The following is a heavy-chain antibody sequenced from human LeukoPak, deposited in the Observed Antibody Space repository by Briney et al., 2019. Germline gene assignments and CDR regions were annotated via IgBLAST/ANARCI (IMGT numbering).Heavy chain of an antibody. D-gene: IGHD6-19*01. CDR3: AKQGSGWYGASYYFDY. J-gene: IGHJ4*02. Sequence: GGSLRLSCAASGFTFNEYAMHWVRQAPGKGLEWVSGISWNSGSIGYAESVKGRFTISRDNVKSSLYLQMNSLRAEDTALYYCAKQGSGWYGASYYFDYWGQGTLVTVSS. CDR1: GFTFNEYA. V-gene: IGHV3-9*01. CDR2: ISWNSGSI.